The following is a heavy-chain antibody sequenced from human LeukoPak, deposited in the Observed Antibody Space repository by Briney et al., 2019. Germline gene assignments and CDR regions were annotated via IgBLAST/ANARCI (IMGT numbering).Heavy chain of an antibody. CDR3: ARDPPSEAFDI. CDR2: IKQDGSEK. CDR1: GFSFSSYW. J-gene: IGHJ3*02. Sequence: GGSLRLSCAASGFSFSSYWMSWVRQAPGKGLEWVANIKQDGSEKYYVDSVKGRFTIFRDNAKNSLYLQMNSLRAEDTAVYYCARDPPSEAFDIWGQGTMVTVS. V-gene: IGHV3-7*03.